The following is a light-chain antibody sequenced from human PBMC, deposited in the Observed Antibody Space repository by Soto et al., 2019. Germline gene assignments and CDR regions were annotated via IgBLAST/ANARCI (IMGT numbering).Light chain of an antibody. CDR2: AAT. J-gene: IGKJ2*01. CDR3: QQTYNSPPFT. V-gene: IGKV1-39*01. CDR1: QSISRF. Sequence: DIQMTQSPTSLSASVGDTVTITCRASQSISRFLTWYQHKPGKAPKLLIYAATNLETGVPSRFSGSGSGTDFTLTLASLQAEDFATYYCQQTYNSPPFTFGQGTKLELK.